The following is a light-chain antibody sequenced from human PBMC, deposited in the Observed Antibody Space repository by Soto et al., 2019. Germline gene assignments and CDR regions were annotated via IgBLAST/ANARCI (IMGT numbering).Light chain of an antibody. CDR1: DSITTY. CDR2: TSS. V-gene: IGKV1-39*01. J-gene: IGKJ3*01. Sequence: DIQMTQSPSSLSASVGDRVTVTCRASDSITTYVSWYQQSPGKPPRLLTYTSSTLHSGVPSRFSGSGSGTHFTLTITSLQREDFATYYCQQTYRAPFTFGPGT. CDR3: QQTYRAPFT.